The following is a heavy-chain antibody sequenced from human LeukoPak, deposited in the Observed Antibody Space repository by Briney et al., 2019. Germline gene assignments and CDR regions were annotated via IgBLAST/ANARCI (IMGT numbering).Heavy chain of an antibody. J-gene: IGHJ4*02. Sequence: GGSLRLSCAASGFTFSKYAMSWVRQAPGKGLEWVSAISGSDGNTFYADSVKGRFTISRDNSKNTLSLQMTNLRAEDTALYYCARDSSVPYGITDWGQGTLVTVS. CDR3: ARDSSVPYGITD. CDR1: GFTFSKYA. CDR2: ISGSDGNT. V-gene: IGHV3-23*01. D-gene: IGHD4-17*01.